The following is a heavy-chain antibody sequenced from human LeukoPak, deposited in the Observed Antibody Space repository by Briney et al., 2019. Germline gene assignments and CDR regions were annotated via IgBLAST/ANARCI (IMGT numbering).Heavy chain of an antibody. D-gene: IGHD1-26*01. CDR1: GFSLSTSGVG. J-gene: IGHJ4*02. CDR2: IYWNDDK. V-gene: IGHV2-5*01. Sequence: SGPTLVNPTQTLTLTCTFSGFSLSTSGVGVGWIRQPPGKALEWLALIYWNDDKRYSPSLKSRLTITKDTSKNQVVLTMTNMDPVDPATYYCARRQSIVGAIPFDYWGQGTLVTVSS. CDR3: ARRQSIVGAIPFDY.